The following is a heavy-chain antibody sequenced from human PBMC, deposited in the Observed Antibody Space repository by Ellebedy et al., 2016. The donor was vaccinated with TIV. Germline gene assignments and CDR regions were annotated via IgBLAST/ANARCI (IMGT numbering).Heavy chain of an antibody. CDR2: IYYSGSA. CDR1: GASMGTYY. J-gene: IGHJ4*02. CDR3: ARGTAMALG. D-gene: IGHD5-18*01. V-gene: IGHV4-59*01. Sequence: SETLSLTCTVSGASMGTYYWNWIRQLPGKGLEYIGYIYYSGSANYNPSLKSRVTISVDRAKSQFSLRLTSVTAADTAVYYCARGTAMALGWGQGTLVTVSS.